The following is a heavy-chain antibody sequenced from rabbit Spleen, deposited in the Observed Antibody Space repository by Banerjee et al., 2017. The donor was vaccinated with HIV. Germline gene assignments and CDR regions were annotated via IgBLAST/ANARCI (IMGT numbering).Heavy chain of an antibody. J-gene: IGHJ6*01. V-gene: IGHV1S40*01. D-gene: IGHD8-1*01. CDR2: IVAGSSGNT. CDR3: ARDTGTSFSTYGMDL. Sequence: QSLEESGGDLVKPGASLTLTCKASGFTISNSYWMSWVRLAPGKGLEWIACIVAGSSGNTYYASWAKGRFTISKTSSTTVTLQMTSLTVADTATYFCARDTGTSFSTYGMDLWGPGTLVTVS. CDR1: GFTISNSYW.